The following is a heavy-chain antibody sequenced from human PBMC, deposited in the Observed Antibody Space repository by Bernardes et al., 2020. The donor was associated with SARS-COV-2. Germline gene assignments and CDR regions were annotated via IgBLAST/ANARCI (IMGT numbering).Heavy chain of an antibody. Sequence: GGSLRLSCPASGPSVSIIHISWVRQAPGKGLEWVSVIYTDGTTYYADSVKGRFTISRDNSKNTLYLQMNSLRVEDTAVYFCVREKVESEPPTRYDYWGQGTLVTVSS. J-gene: IGHJ4*02. D-gene: IGHD1-26*01. CDR1: GPSVSIIH. V-gene: IGHV3-53*01. CDR3: VREKVESEPPTRYDY. CDR2: IYTDGTT.